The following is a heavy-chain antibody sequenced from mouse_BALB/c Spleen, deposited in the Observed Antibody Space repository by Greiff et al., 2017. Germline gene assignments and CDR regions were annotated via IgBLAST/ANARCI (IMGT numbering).Heavy chain of an antibody. J-gene: IGHJ2*01. CDR1: GFTFSSYG. CDR2: INSNGGST. D-gene: IGHD5-5*01. CDR3: ARGDYLFDY. Sequence: EVKLMESGGGLVQPGGSLKLSCAASGFTFSSYGMSWVRQTPDKRLELVATINSNGGSTYYPDSVKGRFTISRDNAKNTLYLQMSSLKSEDTAMYYCARGDYLFDYWGQGTTLTVSS. V-gene: IGHV5-6-3*01.